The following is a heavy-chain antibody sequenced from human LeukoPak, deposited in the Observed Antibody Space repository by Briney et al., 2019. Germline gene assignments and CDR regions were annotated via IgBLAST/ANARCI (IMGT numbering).Heavy chain of an antibody. V-gene: IGHV4-30-4*01. CDR1: GGSIISGDFY. CDR2: IYYSGST. CDR3: ARGDWSSSIDY. J-gene: IGHJ4*02. D-gene: IGHD6-6*01. Sequence: SETLSLTCTVSGGSIISGDFYWIWIRQPPGKGLEWIGYIYYSGSTYYNPSLKSLITISVDTSKNQFSLKLSSVTAADTAVYYCARGDWSSSIDYWGQGTLVTVSS.